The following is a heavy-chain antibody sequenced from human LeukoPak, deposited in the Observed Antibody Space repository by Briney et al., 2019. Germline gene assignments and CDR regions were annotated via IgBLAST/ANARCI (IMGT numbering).Heavy chain of an antibody. V-gene: IGHV1-46*01. J-gene: IGHJ5*02. CDR3: ARDLAAISTGSHNWFDP. CDR2: INPGGGST. Sequence: ASVKVSCKASGYTFTSYYMHWVRQAPGQGLEWMGIINPGGGSTSYAQKFQGRVTMTRDTSISTAFMELSRLTSDDTAVYYCARDLAAISTGSHNWFDPWGQGTLVTVSS. CDR1: GYTFTSYY. D-gene: IGHD2/OR15-2a*01.